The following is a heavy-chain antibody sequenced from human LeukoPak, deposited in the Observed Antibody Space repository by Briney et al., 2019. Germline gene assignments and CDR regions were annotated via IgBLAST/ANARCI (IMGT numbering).Heavy chain of an antibody. CDR1: GFTFSSYA. J-gene: IGHJ4*02. V-gene: IGHV3-23*01. Sequence: GGSLGLSCAASGFTFSSYAMSWVRQAPGKGLEWVSAISGSGGSTYYADSVKGRFTISRDNSKNTLYLQMNSLRAEDTAVYYCAKGSCSSTSCLIFDYWGQGTLVTVSS. D-gene: IGHD2-2*01. CDR2: ISGSGGST. CDR3: AKGSCSSTSCLIFDY.